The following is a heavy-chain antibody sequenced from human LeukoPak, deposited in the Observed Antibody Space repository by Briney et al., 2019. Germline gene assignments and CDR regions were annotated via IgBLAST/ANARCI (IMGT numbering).Heavy chain of an antibody. V-gene: IGHV3-53*01. D-gene: IGHD6-19*01. J-gene: IGHJ4*02. CDR1: GFTVSSNL. Sequence: GGSLRLSCAASGFTVSSNLTSWVPQPPGKGVEWVSVIYSGGSTYYADSVKGRFTISRDNSKNTLYLQMNSLRAEDTAVYYCARVTQWLFDYWGQGTLVTASS. CDR2: IYSGGST. CDR3: ARVTQWLFDY.